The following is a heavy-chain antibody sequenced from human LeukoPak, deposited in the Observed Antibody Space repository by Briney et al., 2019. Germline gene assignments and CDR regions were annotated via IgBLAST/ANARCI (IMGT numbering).Heavy chain of an antibody. CDR3: ARDPPGPGVNVDY. D-gene: IGHD3-10*01. J-gene: IGHJ4*02. CDR2: IFPSGTS. Sequence: SETLSLTCAVSGGSIGDSYWWTWVRQPPGKGLEWIGEIFPSGTSNYNPSLKGRVTISLDKSKNHFSLKLNSMTAADTAVYYCARDPPGPGVNVDYWGQGTLVTVSS. V-gene: IGHV4-4*02. CDR1: GGSIGDSYW.